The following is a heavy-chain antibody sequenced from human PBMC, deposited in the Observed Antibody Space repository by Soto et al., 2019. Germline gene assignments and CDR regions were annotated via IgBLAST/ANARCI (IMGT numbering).Heavy chain of an antibody. CDR1: GFTFSSYG. Sequence: QVQLVESGGGVVQPGRSLRLSCAASGFTFSSYGMHWVRQAPGKGLEWVAVISYDGSNKYYADSVKGRFTISRDNSKNRLYLQRNSLGAEDTAVYYCAKDRGNPPLVAGSYYYFYGMDVWGQGTTVTVSS. V-gene: IGHV3-30*18. CDR3: AKDRGNPPLVAGSYYYFYGMDV. J-gene: IGHJ6*02. CDR2: ISYDGSNK. D-gene: IGHD6-19*01.